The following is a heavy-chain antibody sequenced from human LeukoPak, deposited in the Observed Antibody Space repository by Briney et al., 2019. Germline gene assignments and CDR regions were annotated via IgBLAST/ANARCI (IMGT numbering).Heavy chain of an antibody. Sequence: GSLRLSCAASGCTFSSYSMNWVRQAAGKGLEWVSSISSSSSYIYYADSVKGRFTISRDNAKNSLYLQMTSLRAEDTAVYYCARDGLERVVTATKYYYYYGMDVWGQGTTVTVSS. D-gene: IGHD2-21*02. CDR2: ISSSSSYI. CDR1: GCTFSSYS. J-gene: IGHJ6*02. CDR3: ARDGLERVVTATKYYYYYGMDV. V-gene: IGHV3-21*01.